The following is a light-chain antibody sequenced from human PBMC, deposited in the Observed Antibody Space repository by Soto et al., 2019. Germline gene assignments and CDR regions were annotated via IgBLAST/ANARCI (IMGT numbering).Light chain of an antibody. Sequence: DIQLTQSPSFLSASVGDRVTITCRASQGISSYLAWYQQEPGKSPKLLIYAASTLQSGVPSRYSGSGSGTEFTLTISSLQPEDFATYYCQQLNSYQLTFGGGTKVEIK. CDR1: QGISSY. CDR2: AAS. V-gene: IGKV1-9*01. J-gene: IGKJ4*01. CDR3: QQLNSYQLT.